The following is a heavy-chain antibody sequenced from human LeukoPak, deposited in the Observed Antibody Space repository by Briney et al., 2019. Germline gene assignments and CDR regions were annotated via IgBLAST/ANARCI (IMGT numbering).Heavy chain of an antibody. D-gene: IGHD2/OR15-2a*01. J-gene: IGHJ5*02. CDR1: GGSVTSYY. CDR2: IYAGGST. CDR3: ARYLRSNWFYP. V-gene: IGHV4-4*07. Sequence: SETLSLTCTVSGGSVTSYYLTWIRQPAGKGLEWIGRIYAGGSTSYNPSLKSRVTMSVDSSRNHFSLNLSSVTAADTAVYYCARYLRSNWFYPWGQGTVVTVSS.